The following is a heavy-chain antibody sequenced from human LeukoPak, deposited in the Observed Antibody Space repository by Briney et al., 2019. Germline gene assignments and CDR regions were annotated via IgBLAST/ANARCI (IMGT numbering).Heavy chain of an antibody. CDR1: GYSISSGYY. Sequence: SETLSLTCAVSGYSISSGYYWGWIRQPPGKGLGWIGIIYHSGSTYYNPSLQSRVTISVDTSKNQFSLKLSSVPAADTAVYYCASTNGYSYGSLHDYWGQGTLVTVSS. CDR2: IYHSGST. D-gene: IGHD5-18*01. CDR3: ASTNGYSYGSLHDY. J-gene: IGHJ4*02. V-gene: IGHV4-38-2*01.